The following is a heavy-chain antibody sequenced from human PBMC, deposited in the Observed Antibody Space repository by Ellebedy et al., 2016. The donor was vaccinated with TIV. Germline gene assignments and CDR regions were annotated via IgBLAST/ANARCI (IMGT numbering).Heavy chain of an antibody. CDR2: IWYDGSNK. CDR1: GFTFSSYG. D-gene: IGHD6-19*01. V-gene: IGHV3-33*01. J-gene: IGHJ4*02. Sequence: GGSLRLXXAASGFTFSSYGMHWVRQAPGKGLEWVAVIWYDGSNKYYADSVKGRFTISRDSSKNMLSLQMSSLRAEDTAVYYCARDLYNSALDYWGQGTLVTVSS. CDR3: ARDLYNSALDY.